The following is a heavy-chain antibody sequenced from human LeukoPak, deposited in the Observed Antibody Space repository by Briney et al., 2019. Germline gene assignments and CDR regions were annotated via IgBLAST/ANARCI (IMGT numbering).Heavy chain of an antibody. CDR3: AKDRTRYSSGWLPDY. CDR1: GFTFYSYW. Sequence: GGSLRLSCAASGFTFYSYWMSWVRQAPGKGLEWVSAISGSGGSTYYADSVKGRFTISRDNSKNTLYLQMNSLRAEDTAVYYCAKDRTRYSSGWLPDYWGQGTLVTVSS. CDR2: ISGSGGST. J-gene: IGHJ4*02. V-gene: IGHV3-23*01. D-gene: IGHD6-19*01.